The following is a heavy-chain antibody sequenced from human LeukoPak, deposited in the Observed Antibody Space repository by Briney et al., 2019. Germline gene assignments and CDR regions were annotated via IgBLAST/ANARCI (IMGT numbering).Heavy chain of an antibody. CDR2: IIPILGIA. V-gene: IGHV1-69*02. CDR3: ARGGKITTGSASYYRTDY. D-gene: IGHD3-10*01. Sequence: ASVKVSCKASGGTFSSYTISWVRQAPGQGLEWMGRIIPILGIANYAQKFQGRVTITADKSTSTAYMELSSLRSEDTAVYYCARGGKITTGSASYYRTDYWGQGTLFSVSS. J-gene: IGHJ4*02. CDR1: GGTFSSYT.